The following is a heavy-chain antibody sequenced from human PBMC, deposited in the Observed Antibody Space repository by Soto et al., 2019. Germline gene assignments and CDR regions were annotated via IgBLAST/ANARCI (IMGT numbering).Heavy chain of an antibody. CDR3: ARESLGDPSGYYYYYMDV. CDR2: IIPILAIA. CDR1: GGTFSSYT. V-gene: IGHV1-69*08. D-gene: IGHD2-21*02. Sequence: QVQLVQSGAEVKKPGSSVKVSCKASGGTFSSYTISWVRQAPGQGLEWMGRIIPILAIANYAQKFQGTVTITADKFTSTAYKELSSLRSEATAVYYCARESLGDPSGYYYYYMDVWGKGNTVTVSS. J-gene: IGHJ6*03.